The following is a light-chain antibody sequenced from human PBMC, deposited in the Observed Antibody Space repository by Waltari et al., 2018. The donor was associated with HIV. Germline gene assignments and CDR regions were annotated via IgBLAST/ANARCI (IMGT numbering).Light chain of an antibody. CDR1: SPNIQAGYE. CDR3: QSYDSGLTAYV. V-gene: IGLV1-40*01. Sequence: QSVLTQPPSVSGAPGPGLRIPCTASSPNIQAGYELHLFQQLPGTAPKPLIYGNTNRPSGVPDRFSGSKSGTSASLAITGLQAEDEADYYCQSYDSGLTAYVFGTGTKVTVL. J-gene: IGLJ1*01. CDR2: GNT.